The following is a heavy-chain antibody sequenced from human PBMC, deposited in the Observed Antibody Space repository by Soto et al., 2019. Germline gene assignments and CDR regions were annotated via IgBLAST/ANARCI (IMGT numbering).Heavy chain of an antibody. CDR1: GGSISSGGYY. CDR3: ARDFTDSSGPTLGMGV. V-gene: IGHV4-31*03. D-gene: IGHD6-19*01. J-gene: IGHJ6*02. CDR2: IYYSGST. Sequence: SETLSLTCTVSGGSISSGGYYWSWIRQHPGKGLEWIGYIYYSGSTYYNPSLKSRVTISVDTSKSQFSLKLSSVTAADTAVYYCARDFTDSSGPTLGMGVWGQGTTVTVS.